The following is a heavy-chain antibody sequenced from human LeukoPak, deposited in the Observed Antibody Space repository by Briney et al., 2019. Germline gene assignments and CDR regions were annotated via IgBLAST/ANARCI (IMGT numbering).Heavy chain of an antibody. Sequence: PSETLSLTCTVSGGSISSSSYYWGWIRQPPGKGLEWIGRIYYSGSTYYNPPLKSRVTISVDTSKNQFSLKLSSVTAADAAVYYCARQGSGSSPPYFDYWGQGTLVTVSS. V-gene: IGHV4-39*01. CDR3: ARQGSGSSPPYFDY. D-gene: IGHD6-13*01. CDR2: IYYSGST. J-gene: IGHJ4*02. CDR1: GGSISSSSYY.